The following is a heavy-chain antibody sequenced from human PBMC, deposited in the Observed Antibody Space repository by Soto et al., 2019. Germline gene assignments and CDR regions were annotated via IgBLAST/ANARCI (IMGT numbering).Heavy chain of an antibody. V-gene: IGHV4-39*01. CDR2: IYYSGST. J-gene: IGHJ6*02. D-gene: IGHD3-10*01. CDR3: ARRVYYGSGSLYGMDV. Sequence: QLQLQESGPGLVKPSETLSLTCTVSGGSISSSSYYWGWIRQPPGKGLEWIGSIYYSGSTYYNPSLKSRVTISVDTSKNQFSLKLSSVTAADTAVYYCARRVYYGSGSLYGMDVWGQGTTVTVSS. CDR1: GGSISSSSYY.